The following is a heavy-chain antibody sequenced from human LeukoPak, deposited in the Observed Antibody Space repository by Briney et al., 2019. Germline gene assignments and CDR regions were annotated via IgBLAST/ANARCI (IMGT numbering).Heavy chain of an antibody. D-gene: IGHD2-15*01. V-gene: IGHV3-49*04. CDR2: IRSKAYGCTT. Sequence: GGSLRLSCTASGFTFGDYAMSWVRQAPGKGLEWVSFIRSKAYGCTTEYAASVKGRFTISRDDSKSIAYLQMNSLKTEDTAVYYCTRVSLVAASVFFDYWGQGTLVTVSS. CDR1: GFTFGDYA. CDR3: TRVSLVAASVFFDY. J-gene: IGHJ4*02.